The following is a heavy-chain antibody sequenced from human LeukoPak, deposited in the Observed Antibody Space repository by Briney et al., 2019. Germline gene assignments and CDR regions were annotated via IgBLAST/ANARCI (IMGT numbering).Heavy chain of an antibody. CDR1: GFTFSSYA. Sequence: GGSLRLSCAASGFTFSSYAMSWVRQAPGKGLEWVSAISGSGGSTYYADSVKGRFTISGDNSKNTLYLQMNSLRAEDTAVYYCAKDPWVGAPASYYYYGMDVWGQGTTVTVSS. V-gene: IGHV3-23*01. J-gene: IGHJ6*02. CDR2: ISGSGGST. D-gene: IGHD1-26*01. CDR3: AKDPWVGAPASYYYYGMDV.